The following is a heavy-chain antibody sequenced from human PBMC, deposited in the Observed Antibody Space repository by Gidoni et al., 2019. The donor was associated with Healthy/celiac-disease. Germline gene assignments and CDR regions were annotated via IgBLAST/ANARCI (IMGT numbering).Heavy chain of an antibody. CDR2: IRYDGSNK. V-gene: IGHV3-30*02. CDR3: AKGGRIAARPYFDY. J-gene: IGHJ4*02. D-gene: IGHD6-6*01. Sequence: QVQLVESGGGVVQPGGSLRLSCAASGFPFSSYGMHWVRQAPGKGLEWVAFIRYDGSNKYYADSVKGRFTISRDNSKNTLYLQMNSLRAEDTAVYYCAKGGRIAARPYFDYWGQGTLVTVSS. CDR1: GFPFSSYG.